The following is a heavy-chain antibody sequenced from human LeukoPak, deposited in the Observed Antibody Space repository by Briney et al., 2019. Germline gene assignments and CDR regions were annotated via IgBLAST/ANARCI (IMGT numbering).Heavy chain of an antibody. Sequence: EASVKVSCKASNYTFIRYGITWVRQAPGQGLEWLAWISPYNGNTKYAQKLQGRVTMTTDTSTSTAYMELRSLRSDDTAVYYCARELSRDIVAPLYYYYMDVWGKGTTVTISS. CDR3: ARELSRDIVAPLYYYYMDV. CDR1: NYTFIRYG. CDR2: ISPYNGNT. J-gene: IGHJ6*03. V-gene: IGHV1-18*01. D-gene: IGHD5-12*01.